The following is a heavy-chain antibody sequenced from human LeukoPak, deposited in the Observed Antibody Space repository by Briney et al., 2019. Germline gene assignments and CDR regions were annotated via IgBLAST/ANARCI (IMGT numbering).Heavy chain of an antibody. D-gene: IGHD2-15*01. J-gene: IGHJ4*02. CDR2: INSDGRST. CDR3: AKGLDIVVVVAATLDY. V-gene: IGHV3-74*01. Sequence: GGSLRLSCAASGFTSSTYWMHWVRQAPGKGLVWVSRINSDGRSTRYADSVKGRFTISRDNSKNTLYLQMNSLRAEDTAVYYCAKGLDIVVVVAATLDYWGQGTLVTVSS. CDR1: GFTSSTYW.